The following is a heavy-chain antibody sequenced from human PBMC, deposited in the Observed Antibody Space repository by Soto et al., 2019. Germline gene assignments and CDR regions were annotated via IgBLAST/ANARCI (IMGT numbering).Heavy chain of an antibody. D-gene: IGHD3-10*01. CDR2: IYYSGST. V-gene: IGHV4-31*03. CDR3: ASTGKMYYYASRPNWFDP. CDR1: GGSIGGFY. Sequence: SETLSLTCTVSGGSIGGFYGSWIRQHPRKGLEWIGYIYYSGSTYYNPSLKSRVTISVDTSKNQFSLKLSSVTAADTAVYYCASTGKMYYYASRPNWFDPWGQGTLVTVSS. J-gene: IGHJ5*02.